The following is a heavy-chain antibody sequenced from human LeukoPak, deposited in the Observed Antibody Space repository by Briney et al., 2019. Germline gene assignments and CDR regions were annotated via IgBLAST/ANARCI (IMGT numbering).Heavy chain of an antibody. CDR1: GYSFTNSW. CDR3: ARQGSIWYYFDY. Sequence: GESLKISCKASGYSFTNSWIAWVRQMPGKGLEWMGIIYPGDSDTRYSPSFQGQVTISADKSITTAYLQWSSLKASDIAMYYCARQGSIWYYFDYWGQGTLVTVSS. V-gene: IGHV5-51*01. D-gene: IGHD6-13*01. CDR2: IYPGDSDT. J-gene: IGHJ4*02.